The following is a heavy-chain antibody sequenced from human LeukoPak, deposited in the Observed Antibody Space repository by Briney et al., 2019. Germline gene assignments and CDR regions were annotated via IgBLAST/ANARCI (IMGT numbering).Heavy chain of an antibody. V-gene: IGHV3-30*18. Sequence: GGSLRLSCAASGFTFSSYGMHWVRQAPGKGLEWVAVISYDGSNKYYADSVKGRFTISRDNSKNTLYLRMNSLRAEDTAVYYCAKGDFGGATAFDYWGQGTLVTVSS. J-gene: IGHJ4*02. CDR3: AKGDFGGATAFDY. CDR2: ISYDGSNK. CDR1: GFTFSSYG. D-gene: IGHD3-16*01.